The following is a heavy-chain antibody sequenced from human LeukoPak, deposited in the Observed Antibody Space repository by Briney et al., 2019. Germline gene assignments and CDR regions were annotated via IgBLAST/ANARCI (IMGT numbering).Heavy chain of an antibody. Sequence: PSETLSLTCSVSGDSIIGYYWGWIRQPPGKGLEWIGNIYYTGNTYYNPSLTSRVTISVDTSKNQFSLKLSSVTAADTAVYYCARHKDYYYSYMDVWGKGTTVTISS. CDR1: GDSIIGYY. V-gene: IGHV4-39*01. CDR2: IYYTGNT. J-gene: IGHJ6*03. CDR3: ARHKDYYYSYMDV.